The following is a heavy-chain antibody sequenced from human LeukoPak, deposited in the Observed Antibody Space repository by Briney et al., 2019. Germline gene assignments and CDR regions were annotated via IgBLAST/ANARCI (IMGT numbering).Heavy chain of an antibody. CDR2: ISGSAGST. V-gene: IGHV3-23*01. J-gene: IGHJ4*02. D-gene: IGHD2-2*01. Sequence: GGSLRLSCAASVFTFRSYSMSRVRQAPGKGLEWVSGISGSAGSTYYADSVKGRFTISRDNSKNTLYLQLNSMRADDTAVYYCAKDSLEYCSSTSCLVPFDYWGQGTLVTVSS. CDR1: VFTFRSYS. CDR3: AKDSLEYCSSTSCLVPFDY.